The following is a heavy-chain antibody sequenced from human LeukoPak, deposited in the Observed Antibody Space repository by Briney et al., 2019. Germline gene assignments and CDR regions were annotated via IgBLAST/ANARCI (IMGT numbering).Heavy chain of an antibody. Sequence: LVKVSCKASGGTFSSYAISWVRQAPGQGLEWMGRIIPILGIANYAQKFQGRVTITADKSTSTAYMELSSLRSGDTAVYYCARDFGSGIADYWGQGTLVTVSS. CDR1: GGTFSSYA. CDR2: IIPILGIA. V-gene: IGHV1-69*04. J-gene: IGHJ4*02. D-gene: IGHD6-13*01. CDR3: ARDFGSGIADY.